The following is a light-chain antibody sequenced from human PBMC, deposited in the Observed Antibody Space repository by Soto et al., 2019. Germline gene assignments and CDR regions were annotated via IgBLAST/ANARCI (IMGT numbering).Light chain of an antibody. Sequence: QSVLTQPPSASGTPGQRVTISCSGGSSNIGANYVYWYQLLPGTAPKLLIYSTNQRPSGVPDRFSGSKSGTSASLAISGLGSEDEGEYYCAAWDNSLRGVFGGGTKLTVL. CDR2: STN. CDR3: AAWDNSLRGV. J-gene: IGLJ3*02. CDR1: SSNIGANY. V-gene: IGLV1-47*02.